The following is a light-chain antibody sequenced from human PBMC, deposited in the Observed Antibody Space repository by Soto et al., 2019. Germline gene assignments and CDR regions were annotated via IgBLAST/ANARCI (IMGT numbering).Light chain of an antibody. V-gene: IGLV2-11*01. CDR2: AVS. J-gene: IGLJ3*02. CDR3: YSYTASDIWV. Sequence: QSVLTQPRSVSGSPGQSVTISCTGTNSDVGRYNFVSWYQQLPGKAPKLLISAVSQRPSGVPDRFSGSKSGNTASLTISGLQADDEADYFCYSYTASDIWVFGGGTTVTVL. CDR1: NSDVGRYNF.